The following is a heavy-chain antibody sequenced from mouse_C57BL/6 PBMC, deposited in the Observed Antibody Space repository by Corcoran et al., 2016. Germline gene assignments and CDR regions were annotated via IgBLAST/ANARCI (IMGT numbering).Heavy chain of an antibody. CDR2: INPNNGGT. V-gene: IGHV1-26*01. J-gene: IGHJ3*01. CDR3: ARPGTGFAY. D-gene: IGHD4-1*01. CDR1: GYTFTDYY. Sequence: EIQLQQSGPELVKPGASVKISCKASGYTFTDYYMNWVTKSHGKSLEWIGDINPNNGGTSYNQKFKGKATLTVDKSSSTAYMELRSLTSEDSAVYYCARPGTGFAYWGQGTLVTVSA.